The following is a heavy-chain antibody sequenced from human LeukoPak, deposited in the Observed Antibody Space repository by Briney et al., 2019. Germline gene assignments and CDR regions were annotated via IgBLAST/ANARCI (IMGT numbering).Heavy chain of an antibody. CDR3: ARDSWDIVVVPAATLRNYYYYYMDV. V-gene: IGHV3-30*01. CDR1: GFTFSSYA. CDR2: ISYDGSNK. D-gene: IGHD2-2*01. J-gene: IGHJ6*03. Sequence: GRSLRLSYAASGFTFSSYAMHWVRQAPGKGLEWAAVISYDGSNKYYADSVKGRFTISRDNSKNTLYLQMNSLRAEDTAVYYCARDSWDIVVVPAATLRNYYYYYMDVWGKGTTVTVSS.